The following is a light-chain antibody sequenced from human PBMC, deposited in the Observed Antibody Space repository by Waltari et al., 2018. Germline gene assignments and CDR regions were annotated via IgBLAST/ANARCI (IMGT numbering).Light chain of an antibody. V-gene: IGKV1-5*03. Sequence: DIQMTQSPSIVSASLGDTITITCRASEDLRSWLAWYQQRPGEAPKLLIYKASLLQTGVPSRFSGSGSGTEFTLTIRSLQPEDFATYFCQQYGSYSSFCQGTTV. J-gene: IGKJ1*01. CDR3: QQYGSYSS. CDR2: KAS. CDR1: EDLRSW.